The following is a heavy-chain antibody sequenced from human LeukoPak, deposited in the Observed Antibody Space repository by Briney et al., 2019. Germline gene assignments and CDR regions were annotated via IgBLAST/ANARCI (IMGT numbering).Heavy chain of an antibody. CDR2: IYYSGST. Sequence: SETLSLTCTVSGGSISSSSYYWGWIRQPPGKGLEWIGSIYYSGSTYYNPSLKSRVTISVDTSKNQFSLKLSSVTAADTAVYYRARLHYGSGSSLLFDYWGQGTLVTVSS. D-gene: IGHD3-10*01. CDR3: ARLHYGSGSSLLFDY. CDR1: GGSISSSSYY. V-gene: IGHV4-39*01. J-gene: IGHJ4*02.